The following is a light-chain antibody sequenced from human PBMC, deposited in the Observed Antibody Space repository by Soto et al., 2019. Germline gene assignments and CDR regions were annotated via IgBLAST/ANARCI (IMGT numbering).Light chain of an antibody. CDR2: DAS. Sequence: ENVLTQSPATLSLSPGERATLSCRASQGVGSYLAWYRQKPGQAPRLLIYDASNRAAGIPARFSGGGSGTDFTLTISSLEAEDFAIYYCQQRSTWPLTFGGGTRVDIK. CDR1: QGVGSY. CDR3: QQRSTWPLT. V-gene: IGKV3-11*01. J-gene: IGKJ4*01.